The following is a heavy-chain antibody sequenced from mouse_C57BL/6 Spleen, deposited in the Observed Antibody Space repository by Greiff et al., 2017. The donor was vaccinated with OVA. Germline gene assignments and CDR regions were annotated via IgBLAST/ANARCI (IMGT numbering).Heavy chain of an antibody. CDR2: IWSGGST. Sequence: VQLQQSGPGLVQPSQSLSITCTVSGFSLTSYGVHWVRQSPGKGLEWLGVIWSGGSTDYNAAFISRLSISKDNSKSQVFFKMNSLQADDTAIYYCARGMITTGFDYWGQGTTLTVSS. J-gene: IGHJ2*01. CDR3: ARGMITTGFDY. D-gene: IGHD2-4*01. CDR1: GFSLTSYG. V-gene: IGHV2-2*01.